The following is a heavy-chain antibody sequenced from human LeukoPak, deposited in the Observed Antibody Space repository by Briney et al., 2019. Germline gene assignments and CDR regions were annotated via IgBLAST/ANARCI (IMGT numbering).Heavy chain of an antibody. CDR3: ERGSIAPDY. J-gene: IGHJ4*02. CDR1: GASISSYY. V-gene: IGHV4-59*01. Sequence: PSETLSLTCTVSGASISSYYWSWIRQPPGKGLEWIGYIDYSGSTNYTPSLKSRVTISVDTSKNQFSLKLSSVTAADTALYYCERGSIAPDYWGQGILVTVSS. D-gene: IGHD6-6*01. CDR2: IDYSGST.